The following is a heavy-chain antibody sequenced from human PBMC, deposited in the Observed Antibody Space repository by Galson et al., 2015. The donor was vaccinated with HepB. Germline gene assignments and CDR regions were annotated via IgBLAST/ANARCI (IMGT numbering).Heavy chain of an antibody. Sequence: SLRLSCAASGFTFSDYYMSWIRQAPGKGLEWVSYISSSSSYTNYADSVKGRFTISRDNAKNSLYLQMNSLRAEDTAVYYCARRRQKAYHLYYYYYGMDVWGQGTTVTVSS. V-gene: IGHV3-11*06. CDR1: GFTFSDYY. CDR2: ISSSSSYT. CDR3: ARRRQKAYHLYYYYYGMDV. J-gene: IGHJ6*02. D-gene: IGHD2-2*01.